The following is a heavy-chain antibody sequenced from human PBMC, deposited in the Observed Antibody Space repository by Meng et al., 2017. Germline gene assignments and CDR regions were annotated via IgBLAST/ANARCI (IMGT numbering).Heavy chain of an antibody. D-gene: IGHD5-12*01. J-gene: IGHJ4*02. CDR2: IYYSGST. CDR3: AREPRGYSGYVSGY. Sequence: GSLRLSCTVSGGSISSSSYYWGWIRQPPGKGLEWIGSIYYSGSTYYNPSLKSRVTISVDTSKNQFSLKLSSVTAADTAVYYCAREPRGYSGYVSGYWGQGTLVTGSS. CDR1: GGSISSSSYY. V-gene: IGHV4-39*07.